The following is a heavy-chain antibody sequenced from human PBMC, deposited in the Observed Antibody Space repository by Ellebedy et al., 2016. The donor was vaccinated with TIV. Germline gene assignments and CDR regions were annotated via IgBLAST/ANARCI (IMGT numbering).Heavy chain of an antibody. CDR3: ARDSGYSSGWGDY. D-gene: IGHD6-19*01. V-gene: IGHV3-21*01. J-gene: IGHJ4*02. CDR2: ISSSSSYI. Sequence: GESLKISCAASGFTFSSYSMNWVRQAPGKGLEWVSSISSSSSYIYYADSVKGRLTISRDNAKNSLYLQMNSLRAEDTAVYYCARDSGYSSGWGDYWGQGTLVTVSS. CDR1: GFTFSSYS.